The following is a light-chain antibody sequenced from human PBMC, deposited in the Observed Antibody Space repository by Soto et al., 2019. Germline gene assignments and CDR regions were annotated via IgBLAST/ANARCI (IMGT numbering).Light chain of an antibody. CDR1: QPISTY. CDR2: DAS. CDR3: QQSDSTPYT. J-gene: IGKJ2*01. Sequence: DIQMPQSPSSLSASVGDRVTITSRTSQPISTYLNWYQQKPGKAPRLLIYDASSLLSGVPSRFSGSGSGTDFTLTIASLQPEDFSTYYCQQSDSTPYTFGQGTKVDIK. V-gene: IGKV1-39*01.